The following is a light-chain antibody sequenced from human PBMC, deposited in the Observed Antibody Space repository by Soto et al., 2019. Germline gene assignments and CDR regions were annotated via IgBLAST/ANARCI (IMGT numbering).Light chain of an antibody. Sequence: EIVMTQSPATLSVSPGERATLSCRASQSVGSNLAWYQQKPGQTPSLLIYGASTRATGIPARFSGSGSGTEFTLTISSLQSEDFAVYYGQQYNTWHIFGQGTKLEIK. CDR3: QQYNTWHI. J-gene: IGKJ2*01. CDR2: GAS. CDR1: QSVGSN. V-gene: IGKV3-15*01.